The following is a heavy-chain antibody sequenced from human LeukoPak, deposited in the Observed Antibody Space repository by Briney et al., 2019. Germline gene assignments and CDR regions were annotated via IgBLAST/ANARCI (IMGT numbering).Heavy chain of an antibody. Sequence: GGSLRLSCAASGCTFSSYSMNWVRQPPGEGLEWVSSISSSSSYIYYADSVKGRFTISRDNAKNSLYLQMNSLRAEATAVYYCASKGSGYCSGGSCYRNYWGQGTLVTVSS. CDR2: ISSSSSYI. CDR1: GCTFSSYS. D-gene: IGHD2-15*01. J-gene: IGHJ4*02. V-gene: IGHV3-21*01. CDR3: ASKGSGYCSGGSCYRNY.